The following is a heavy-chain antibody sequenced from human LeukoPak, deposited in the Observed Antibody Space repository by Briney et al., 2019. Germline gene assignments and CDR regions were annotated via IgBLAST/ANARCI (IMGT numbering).Heavy chain of an antibody. J-gene: IGHJ4*02. D-gene: IGHD6-19*01. CDR1: GFTFSSYS. Sequence: NTGGSLRLSCAASGFTFSSYSMNWVRQAPGKGLEWVSSISSSSSYIYYADSVKGRFTISRDNAKNSLYLQMNSLRAEDTAVYYCARAYSSGWFFDYWGQGTLVTVSS. CDR3: ARAYSSGWFFDY. V-gene: IGHV3-21*04. CDR2: ISSSSSYI.